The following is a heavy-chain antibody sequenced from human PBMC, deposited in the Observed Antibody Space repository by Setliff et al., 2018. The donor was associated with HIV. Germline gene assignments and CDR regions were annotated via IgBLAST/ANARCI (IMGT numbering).Heavy chain of an antibody. Sequence: SETLSLTCTVSGGSIRSYSWNWVRQPPGKGLEWIGYIYYSGSTNYNPSLKSRVTISVDTSKNQFSLKLSSVTAADTAVYYCARGGWGFDFWGQGTMVTVSS. V-gene: IGHV4-59*01. CDR1: GGSIRSYS. D-gene: IGHD3-10*01. CDR2: IYYSGST. CDR3: ARGGWGFDF. J-gene: IGHJ3*01.